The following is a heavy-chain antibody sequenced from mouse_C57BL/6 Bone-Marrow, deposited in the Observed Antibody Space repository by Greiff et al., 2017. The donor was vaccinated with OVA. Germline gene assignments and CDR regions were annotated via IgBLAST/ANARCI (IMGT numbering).Heavy chain of an antibody. Sequence: SGPELVKPGASVKMSCKASGYTFTDYNMHWVKQSHGKSLEWIGYINPNNGGTSYNQKFKGKATLTVSKSSSTAYMELRSLTSEDSAVYYCARSDYGLYFDYWGQGTTLTVSS. J-gene: IGHJ2*01. D-gene: IGHD1-1*01. CDR3: ARSDYGLYFDY. V-gene: IGHV1-22*01. CDR2: INPNNGGT. CDR1: GYTFTDYN.